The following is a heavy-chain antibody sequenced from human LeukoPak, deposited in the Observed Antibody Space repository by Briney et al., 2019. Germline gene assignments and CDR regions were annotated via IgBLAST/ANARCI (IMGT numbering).Heavy chain of an antibody. D-gene: IGHD6-13*01. CDR2: ISPSGDST. Sequence: GGSLRLSCAASAFTFSSYGMNWVRQAPGKGLEWVSAISPSGDSTSYADSVKGRFTISRDNSKSTLYLQMKNLRAEDAAVYYCAKSGYSSSWSNAAVYNWFDPWGQGTLVTVSS. V-gene: IGHV3-23*01. J-gene: IGHJ5*02. CDR1: AFTFSSYG. CDR3: AKSGYSSSWSNAAVYNWFDP.